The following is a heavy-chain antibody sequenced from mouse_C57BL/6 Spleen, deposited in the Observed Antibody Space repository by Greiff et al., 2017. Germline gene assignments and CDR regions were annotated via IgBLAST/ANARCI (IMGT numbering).Heavy chain of an antibody. D-gene: IGHD2-4*01. Sequence: VQLVESGPGLVQPSQSLSITCTVSGFSLTSYGVHWVRQSPGKGLEWLGVIWSGGSTDYNAAFISRLSISKDNSKSQVFFKMNSLQADDTAIYYCASYYDYDGGYYYAMDYWGQGTSVTVSS. CDR2: IWSGGST. CDR1: GFSLTSYG. CDR3: ASYYDYDGGYYYAMDY. J-gene: IGHJ4*01. V-gene: IGHV2-2*01.